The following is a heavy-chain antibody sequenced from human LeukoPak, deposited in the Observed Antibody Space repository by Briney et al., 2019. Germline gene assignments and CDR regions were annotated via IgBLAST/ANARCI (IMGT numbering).Heavy chain of an antibody. J-gene: IGHJ4*02. CDR1: GGSLSSSSYY. CDR3: ARRHGSGWYRLFDY. Sequence: SETLSLTCTVSGGSLSSSSYYWGWIRQPPGKGLEWIGSIYYSGSTYYNPSIKSRVAISVDTSKNQFSLKLSSVTAADTAVYYCARRHGSGWYRLFDYWGQGTLVTVSS. D-gene: IGHD6-19*01. V-gene: IGHV4-39*01. CDR2: IYYSGST.